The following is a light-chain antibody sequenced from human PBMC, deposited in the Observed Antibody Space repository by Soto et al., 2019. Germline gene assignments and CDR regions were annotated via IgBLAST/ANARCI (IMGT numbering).Light chain of an antibody. Sequence: DIPMTQSPSSLSASVGDRVTITCRASQSISSYLNWYQQKPGKDPKLLIYAASSLQSGVPSRFSGSGSGTDFTLTISSLQPEDFATYYCQQRYSTLTFGPGTKVDI. V-gene: IGKV1-39*01. J-gene: IGKJ3*01. CDR1: QSISSY. CDR3: QQRYSTLT. CDR2: AAS.